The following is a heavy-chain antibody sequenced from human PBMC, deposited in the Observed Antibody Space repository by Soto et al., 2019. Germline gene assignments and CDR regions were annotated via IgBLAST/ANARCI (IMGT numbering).Heavy chain of an antibody. J-gene: IGHJ4*02. CDR3: ARDGKYSSGWPNFDY. V-gene: IGHV3-30-3*01. Sequence: QVQLVESGGGVVQPGRSLRLSCEASGFTLSSYAMHWVRQAPGKGLEWVAVISYDGSSEYYADSVKGRFTISRDNSKNTLYLHMNSLRAEDTAVYYCARDGKYSSGWPNFDYWGQGTLVTVSS. D-gene: IGHD6-19*01. CDR2: ISYDGSSE. CDR1: GFTLSSYA.